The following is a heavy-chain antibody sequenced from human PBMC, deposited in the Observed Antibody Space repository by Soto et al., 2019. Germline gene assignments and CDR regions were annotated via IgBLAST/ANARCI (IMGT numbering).Heavy chain of an antibody. CDR1: GYTFTSYY. Sequence: ASVKVSCKASGYTFTSYYMHWVRQAPGQGLEWMGIINPSGGSTSYAQKFQGRVTMTRDTSTSTVYMELSSLRSEDTAVYYCARDLGDYGDTKYFQHWGQGTLVTVSS. D-gene: IGHD4-17*01. J-gene: IGHJ1*01. CDR3: ARDLGDYGDTKYFQH. CDR2: INPSGGST. V-gene: IGHV1-46*03.